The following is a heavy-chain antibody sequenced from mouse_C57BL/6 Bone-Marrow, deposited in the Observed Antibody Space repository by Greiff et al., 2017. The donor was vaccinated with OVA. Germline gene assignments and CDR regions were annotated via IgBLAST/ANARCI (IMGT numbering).Heavy chain of an antibody. CDR3: THGSSYWYFDV. D-gene: IGHD1-1*01. J-gene: IGHJ1*03. CDR1: GYTFTSYW. Sequence: QVQLQQPGAELVKPGASVKMSCKASGYTFTSYWITWVKQRPGQGLEWIGDIYPGSGSTNYNEKFKSKATLTVDTSASTAYMELSSLTNEDSAVYDCTHGSSYWYFDVWGTGTTVTVSS. V-gene: IGHV1-55*01. CDR2: IYPGSGST.